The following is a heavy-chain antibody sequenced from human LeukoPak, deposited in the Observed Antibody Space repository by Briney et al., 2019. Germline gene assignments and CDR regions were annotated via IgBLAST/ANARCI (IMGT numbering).Heavy chain of an antibody. CDR1: GLTFSSYA. Sequence: GGSLRLSCAASGLTFSSYAMSWARQAPGKGLEWVSTINTGGKTYYADSVKGRFTISRDNSKNTLYLQMNSLRAEDTAVYYCAKSDCWGQGTLVTVSS. V-gene: IGHV3-23*01. CDR2: INTGGKT. J-gene: IGHJ4*02. CDR3: AKSDC.